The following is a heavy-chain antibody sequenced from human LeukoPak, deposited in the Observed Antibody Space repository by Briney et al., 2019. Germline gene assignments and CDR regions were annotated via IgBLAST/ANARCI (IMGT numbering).Heavy chain of an antibody. CDR3: AYGGDAYKTGY. D-gene: IGHD5-24*01. Sequence: PSETLSPTCSVSGASITDYYWSWIRPPPAKGLEWIGYIYYSGSPNYNPSLKSRVTLSLDTSQNQFSLKLTSVTAADTAVYYCAYGGDAYKTGYWGQGTLVTVSS. J-gene: IGHJ4*02. CDR2: IYYSGSP. V-gene: IGHV4-59*01. CDR1: GASITDYY.